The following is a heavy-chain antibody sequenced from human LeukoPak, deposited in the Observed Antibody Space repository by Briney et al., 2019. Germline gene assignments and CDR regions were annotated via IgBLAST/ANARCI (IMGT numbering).Heavy chain of an antibody. J-gene: IGHJ4*02. CDR3: ASWTYYYDSSGYLLAYFDY. Sequence: PSETLSLTCTVSGGSISSSSYYWGWIRQPPGKGLEWIESIYYSGSTCYNPSLKSRVTISVDTSKNQFSLKLSSVTAADTAVYYCASWTYYYDSSGYLLAYFDYWGQGTLVTVSS. CDR1: GGSISSSSYY. V-gene: IGHV4-39*07. D-gene: IGHD3-22*01. CDR2: IYYSGST.